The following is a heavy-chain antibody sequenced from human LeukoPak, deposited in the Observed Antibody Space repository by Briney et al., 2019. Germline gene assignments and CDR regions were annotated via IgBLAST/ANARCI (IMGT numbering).Heavy chain of an antibody. J-gene: IGHJ6*02. CDR2: ISYDGSNK. CDR1: GCTFSSYA. V-gene: IGHV3-30-3*01. Sequence: PGGPLRLSCAASGCTFSSYAMHWVRQAPGKGLEWVAVISYDGSNKYYADSVKGRFTISRDNSKNTLYLQMNSLRAEDTAVYYCAKVASKYYGMDVWGQGTTVTVSS. D-gene: IGHD2-2*01. CDR3: AKVASKYYGMDV.